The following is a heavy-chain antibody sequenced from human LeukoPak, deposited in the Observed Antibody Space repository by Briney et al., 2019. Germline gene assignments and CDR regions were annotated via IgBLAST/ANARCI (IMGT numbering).Heavy chain of an antibody. D-gene: IGHD1-7*01. CDR1: GFTFTSSA. J-gene: IGHJ4*02. Sequence: ATSVKVSCKASGFTFTSSAMQWVRQARGQRLEWIGWIVVGSGNTNYAQKFQERVTITRDMSTSTAYMELSSLRSEDTAVYYCAAANWNYERFDYWGQGTLVTVSS. CDR3: AAANWNYERFDY. CDR2: IVVGSGNT. V-gene: IGHV1-58*02.